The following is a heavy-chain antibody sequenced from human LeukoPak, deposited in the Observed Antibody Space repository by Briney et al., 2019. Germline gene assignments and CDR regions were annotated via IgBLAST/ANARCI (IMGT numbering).Heavy chain of an antibody. V-gene: IGHV4-39*01. CDR2: VYYSGTA. D-gene: IGHD5-24*01. CDR1: GGSISSSSYY. J-gene: IGHJ4*02. CDR3: ARNFRDGYKVPRH. Sequence: SETLSLTCTVSGGSISSSSYYWGWIRQPPGKGLEWIASVYYSGTAYYNPSLGSRVTISVDTSKNQFSLKLSSVTAADTAVYYCARNFRDGYKVPRHWGQGTLVTVSS.